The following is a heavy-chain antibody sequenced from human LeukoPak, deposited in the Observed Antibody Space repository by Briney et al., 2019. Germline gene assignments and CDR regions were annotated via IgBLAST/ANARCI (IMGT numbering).Heavy chain of an antibody. CDR1: GGSFSGYY. D-gene: IGHD2-21*01. V-gene: IGHV4-34*01. Sequence: PSETLSLTCAVYGGSFSGYYWSWICQPPGKGLEWIGEINHSGSTNYNPSLKSRVTISVDTSKNQFSLKLSSVTAADTAVYYCARVILRGPATWLPRDYYYGMDVWGQGTTVTVSS. J-gene: IGHJ6*02. CDR2: INHSGST. CDR3: ARVILRGPATWLPRDYYYGMDV.